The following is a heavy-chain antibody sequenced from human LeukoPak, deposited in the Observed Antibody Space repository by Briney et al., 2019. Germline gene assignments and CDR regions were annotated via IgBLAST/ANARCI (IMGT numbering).Heavy chain of an antibody. CDR1: GGSFSGYY. D-gene: IGHD4-17*01. CDR2: INHSGST. V-gene: IGHV4-34*01. CDR3: AKRSSPDAFDI. Sequence: PSETLSLTCAVYGGSFSGYYWSWIRQPPGKGLEWIGEINHSGSTNYNPSLKSRVTISVDTSKNQFSLKLSSVTAADTAVYYCAKRSSPDAFDIWGQGTMVTVSS. J-gene: IGHJ3*02.